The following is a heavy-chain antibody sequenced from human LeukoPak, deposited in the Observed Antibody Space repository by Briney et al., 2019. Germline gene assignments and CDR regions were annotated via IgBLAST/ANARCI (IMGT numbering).Heavy chain of an antibody. Sequence: PGGSLRLSCAASGFTFSSHWMHWVRQAPGKGLVWVSRINSDGSNTTYADSVKGRFTISRDNYKNKLYMQMNSLRAEDTAVYYCATTRYYYDSSGYYAYWGQGTLVTASS. J-gene: IGHJ4*02. V-gene: IGHV3-74*01. CDR2: INSDGSNT. CDR3: ATTRYYYDSSGYYAY. D-gene: IGHD3-22*01. CDR1: GFTFSSHW.